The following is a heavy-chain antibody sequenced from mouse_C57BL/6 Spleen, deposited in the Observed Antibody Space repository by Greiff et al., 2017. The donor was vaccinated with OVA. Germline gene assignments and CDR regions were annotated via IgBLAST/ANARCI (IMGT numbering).Heavy chain of an antibody. Sequence: EVQLVESGPVLVKPGASVKMSCKASGYTFTDYYMNWVKQSHGKSLEWIGVINPYNGGTSYNQKFKGKATLTVDKSSSTAYMELNSLTSEDSAVYYCANNYGSREDYFDYWGQGTTLTVSS. D-gene: IGHD1-1*01. J-gene: IGHJ2*01. CDR2: INPYNGGT. V-gene: IGHV1-19*01. CDR1: GYTFTDYY. CDR3: ANNYGSREDYFDY.